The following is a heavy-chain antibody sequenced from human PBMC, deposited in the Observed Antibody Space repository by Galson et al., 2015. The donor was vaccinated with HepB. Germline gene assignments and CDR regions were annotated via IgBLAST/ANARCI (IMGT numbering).Heavy chain of an antibody. CDR1: GFRFGLYG. CDR2: ISYDGTQK. D-gene: IGHD3/OR15-3a*01. Sequence: SLRLSCAASGFRFGLYGMDWVRQVPGKGLEWVAVISYDGTQKHYGDSVKGRFIISRDNSKNTLSLEMNSLRPEDTAIYYCAKGDKLGWSTHDAFHAWGPGTMVTVSS. V-gene: IGHV3-30*18. CDR3: AKGDKLGWSTHDAFHA. J-gene: IGHJ3*01.